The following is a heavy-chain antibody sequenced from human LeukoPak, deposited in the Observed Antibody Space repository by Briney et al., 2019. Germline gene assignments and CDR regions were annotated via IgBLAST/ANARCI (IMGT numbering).Heavy chain of an antibody. Sequence: SETLSLTCTVSGVSIRRGTYYWSWIRQPAGKGLEWIGRIYTSGSTNYNPSLKTRVTISVDTAKNQFSLNLSSVTAPDTAAYYSAGDHFADFDISSGWARSLFDPWGQGTLVTVSS. CDR2: IYTSGST. CDR3: AGDHFADFDISSGWARSLFDP. D-gene: IGHD3-9*01. V-gene: IGHV4-61*02. J-gene: IGHJ5*02. CDR1: GVSIRRGTYY.